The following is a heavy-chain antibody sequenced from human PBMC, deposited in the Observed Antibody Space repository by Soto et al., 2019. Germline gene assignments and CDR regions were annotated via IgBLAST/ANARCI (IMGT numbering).Heavy chain of an antibody. V-gene: IGHV3-7*01. CDR2: IKQDGSEK. J-gene: IGHJ4*02. CDR3: ARTTVTTSRYFDY. CDR1: GFTFSSYW. D-gene: IGHD4-17*01. Sequence: EVQLVESGGGLVQPGGSLRLSCAASGFTFSSYWMSWVRQAPGKGLEWVANIKQDGSEKYYVDSVKGRFTISRDNAKNSLYLQMNSLRAEDTAVYDCARTTVTTSRYFDYWGQGTLVTVSS.